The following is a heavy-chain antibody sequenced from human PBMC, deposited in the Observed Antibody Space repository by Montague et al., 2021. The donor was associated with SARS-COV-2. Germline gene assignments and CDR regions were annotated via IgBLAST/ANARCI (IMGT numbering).Heavy chain of an antibody. V-gene: IGHV4-59*01. D-gene: IGHD3-3*01. CDR2: TYYSGST. CDR1: GASISSYY. J-gene: IGHJ3*02. CDR3: ARVSDFWSGYYTAVGAFDI. Sequence: SETLSLTCTVSGASISSYYWSWIRQPPGKGLEWIGYTYYSGSTNYNPSLKSRVTISVDTSKNQFSLKLSSVTAADTAVYYCARVSDFWSGYYTAVGAFDIWGQGTMVTVSS.